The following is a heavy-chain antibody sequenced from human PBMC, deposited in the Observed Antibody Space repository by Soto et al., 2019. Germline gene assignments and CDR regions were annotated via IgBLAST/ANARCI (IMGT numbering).Heavy chain of an antibody. Sequence: QIQLVQSGAEVKKPGSSVKVSCKASGGTFSSYAISWVRQAPGQGLEWMGGIIPIFGTADYAQKFQGRVTSPVNESTSTAYMELRNLRSKDTAVYYWARYPTDYYYYGMDVWGQGNTVTVSS. CDR2: IIPIFGTA. J-gene: IGHJ6*02. V-gene: IGHV1-69*12. CDR1: GGTFSSYA. CDR3: ARYPTDYYYYGMDV.